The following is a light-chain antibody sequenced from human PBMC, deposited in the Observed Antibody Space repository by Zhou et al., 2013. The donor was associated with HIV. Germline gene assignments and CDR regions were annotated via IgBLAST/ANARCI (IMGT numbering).Light chain of an antibody. Sequence: EIVLTQSPDTLSLSPGERATLSCRASQSVSSNYLAWYQQKPGQAPRLLIYGASSRATGIPDRFSGSGSGTDFTLTISRLEPEDFAVYYCQQYDSSYTFGQGTKLEIK. CDR3: QQYDSSYT. V-gene: IGKV3-20*01. J-gene: IGKJ2*01. CDR2: GAS. CDR1: QSVSSNY.